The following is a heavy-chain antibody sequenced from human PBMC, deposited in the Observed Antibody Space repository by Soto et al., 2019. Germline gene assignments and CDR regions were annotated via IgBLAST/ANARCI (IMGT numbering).Heavy chain of an antibody. D-gene: IGHD3-10*01. CDR2: ISSSSSYI. CDR3: ARDLNKYTMVRGVITTLLDY. J-gene: IGHJ4*02. V-gene: IGHV3-21*01. Sequence: PGGSLRLSCAASGFTFSSYGMNWVRQAPGKGLEWVSSISSSSSYIYYADSVKGRFTISRDNAKNSLYLQMNSLRAEDTAVYYCARDLNKYTMVRGVITTLLDYWGQGTLVTVSS. CDR1: GFTFSSYG.